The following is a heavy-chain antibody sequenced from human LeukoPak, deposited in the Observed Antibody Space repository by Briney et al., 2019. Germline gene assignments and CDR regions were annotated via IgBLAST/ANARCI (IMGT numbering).Heavy chain of an antibody. V-gene: IGHV3-11*01. CDR3: ARVERGSYRYSEYFQH. Sequence: GGSLRLSCAASGFTFSDYYMSWIRQAPGKGLEWVSYISSSGSTICYADSVKGRFTISRDNAKNSLYLQMNSLRAEDTAVYYCARVERGSYRYSEYFQHWGQGTLVTVSS. CDR1: GFTFSDYY. J-gene: IGHJ1*01. CDR2: ISSSGSTI. D-gene: IGHD3-16*02.